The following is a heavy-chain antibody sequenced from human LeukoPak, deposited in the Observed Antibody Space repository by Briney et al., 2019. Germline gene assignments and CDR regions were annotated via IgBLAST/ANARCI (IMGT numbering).Heavy chain of an antibody. CDR1: GGSISSYY. Sequence: PSETLSLTCTVSGGSISSYYWSWIRQPPGKGLDGIGYIYYSGSTNYNPSLKSRVTISVDTSKNQISLRLTSVTATDTAMYYCARQTGSGLFTLPGGQGTLVTVSS. V-gene: IGHV4-59*08. J-gene: IGHJ4*02. CDR2: IYYSGST. CDR3: ARQTGSGLFTLP. D-gene: IGHD3/OR15-3a*01.